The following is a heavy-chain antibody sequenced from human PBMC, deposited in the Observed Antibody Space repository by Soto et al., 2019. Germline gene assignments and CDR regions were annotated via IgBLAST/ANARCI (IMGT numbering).Heavy chain of an antibody. V-gene: IGHV4-39*01. J-gene: IGHJ4*02. CDR1: GGSIRNGDYY. CDR3: ARQRTSVVTQAYFDV. Sequence: SETLSLTCTVSGGSIRNGDYYWGWIRQPPGKGLEWIGSIYYSGRTYNNPSLRSRVSMSIDTSKDQFSLKLKSVTAADTALYFCARQRTSVVTQAYFDVWGPGSLVTVS. CDR2: IYYSGRT. D-gene: IGHD2-21*02.